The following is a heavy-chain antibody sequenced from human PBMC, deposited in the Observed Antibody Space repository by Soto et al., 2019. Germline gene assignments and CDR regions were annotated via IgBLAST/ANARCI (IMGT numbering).Heavy chain of an antibody. Sequence: QVQLVQSGAEVRKPGSSVKVSCKSSGGTFSSYAINWVRQAPGQGLEWMGGIIPMTGSTNYAQKFLDRVTITADEGTSTADLELRGLRSDDTAVFYCSHNAWGPERPRPDGFDIWGRGTVVSVS. CDR3: SHNAWGPERPRPDGFDI. D-gene: IGHD7-27*01. CDR2: IIPMTGST. CDR1: GGTFSSYA. V-gene: IGHV1-69*01. J-gene: IGHJ3*02.